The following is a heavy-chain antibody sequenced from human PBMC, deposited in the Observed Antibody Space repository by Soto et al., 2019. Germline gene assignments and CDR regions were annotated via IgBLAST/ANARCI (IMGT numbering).Heavy chain of an antibody. CDR2: IIPIFGTA. CDR3: ARNTEAYYYYGMDV. CDR1: GGTFSSYA. Sequence: ASVKVSCKASGGTFSSYAISWVRQAPGQGLEWMGGIIPIFGTANYAQKFQGRVTITADESTSTAYMELSSLRSEDTAVYYCARNTEAYYYYGMDVWGQGTTVTVSS. V-gene: IGHV1-69*13. J-gene: IGHJ6*02.